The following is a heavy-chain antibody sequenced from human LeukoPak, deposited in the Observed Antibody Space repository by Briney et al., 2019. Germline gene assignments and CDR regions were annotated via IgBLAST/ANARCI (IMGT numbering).Heavy chain of an antibody. CDR3: SRDSGPNGFDI. Sequence: PGGPLRLSCAASGFTFSSYDMNWVRQAPGKGLEWVSFISSGGGTMFYADSLKGRVTISRDNAKNSLYLHMNSLRAEDTAVYYCSRDSGPNGFDIWGQGTMVTVSS. V-gene: IGHV3-48*03. CDR2: ISSGGGTM. CDR1: GFTFSSYD. D-gene: IGHD1-26*01. J-gene: IGHJ3*02.